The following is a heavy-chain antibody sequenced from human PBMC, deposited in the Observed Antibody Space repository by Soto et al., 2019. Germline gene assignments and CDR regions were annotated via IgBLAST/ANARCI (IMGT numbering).Heavy chain of an antibody. V-gene: IGHV3-23*01. Sequence: EVQLLESGGGLVQPGGSLRLSCAASGFTFSSYAMSWVRQAPGKGLEWVSAISGSGGSTYYADSVKGRVTISRDNSNNTRYLQMNSLRAEDTAVYYCAKDRSYFWSCYGSVSFDYWGQGTLVTVSS. J-gene: IGHJ4*02. D-gene: IGHD3-3*01. CDR1: GFTFSSYA. CDR2: ISGSGGST. CDR3: AKDRSYFWSCYGSVSFDY.